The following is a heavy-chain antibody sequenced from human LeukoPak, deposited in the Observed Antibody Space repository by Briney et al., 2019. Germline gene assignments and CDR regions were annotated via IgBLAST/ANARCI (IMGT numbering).Heavy chain of an antibody. CDR3: ASYYYYDSSGYYYGYSGDI. CDR1: GGSISSSSYY. CDR2: IYYSGST. V-gene: IGHV4-39*07. J-gene: IGHJ3*02. Sequence: SETLSLTCTDSGGSISSSSYYWGWIRQPPGKGLEWIGSIYYSGSTYYNPSLKSRVTISVDTSKNQFSLKLSSVTAADTAVYYCASYYYYDSSGYYYGYSGDIWGQGTMVTVSS. D-gene: IGHD3-22*01.